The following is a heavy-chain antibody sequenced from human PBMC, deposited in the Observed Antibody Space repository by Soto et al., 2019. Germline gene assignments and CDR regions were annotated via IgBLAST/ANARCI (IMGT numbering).Heavy chain of an antibody. J-gene: IGHJ5*02. CDR3: AKGAAAGTRWWFGP. D-gene: IGHD6-13*01. CDR2: ISYDGSNK. CDR1: GFTFSSYG. V-gene: IGHV3-30*18. Sequence: QVQLVESGGGVVQPGRSLRLSCAASGFTFSSYGMHWVRQAPGKGLEWVAVISYDGSNKYYADSVKGRFTISRDNSKNTLYLQMDSLRAEDTAVYYCAKGAAAGTRWWFGPWGQGTLVTVSS.